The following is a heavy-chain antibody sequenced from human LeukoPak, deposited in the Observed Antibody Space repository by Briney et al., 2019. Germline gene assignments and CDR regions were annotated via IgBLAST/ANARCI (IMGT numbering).Heavy chain of an antibody. CDR2: IHTSGTT. D-gene: IGHD3-16*01. J-gene: IGHJ5*02. Sequence: SETLSLTCTVSGGSMSDYYWSFIRQPAGKGLEWIGRIHTSGTTYFNPSLKSRVTMSVDTSNNQFSLRLTSMTAADTAVYFFARGDYYDGGGRNWFDPWGQGTLVTVSS. CDR1: GGSMSDYY. CDR3: ARGDYYDGGGRNWFDP. V-gene: IGHV4-4*07.